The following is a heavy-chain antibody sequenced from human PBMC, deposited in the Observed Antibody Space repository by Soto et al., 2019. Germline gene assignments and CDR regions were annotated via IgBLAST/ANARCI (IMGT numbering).Heavy chain of an antibody. J-gene: IGHJ6*02. CDR2: ISGSGGST. CDR3: ARVGPPYYDFWSGYYSPGHYYGMDV. V-gene: IGHV3-23*01. CDR1: GFTFSSYA. Sequence: PGGSLRLSCAASGFTFSSYAMSWVRQAPGKGLEWVSAISGSGGSTYYADSVKGRFTISRDNSKNTLYLQMNSLRAEDTAVYYCARVGPPYYDFWSGYYSPGHYYGMDVWGQGTTVTVSS. D-gene: IGHD3-3*01.